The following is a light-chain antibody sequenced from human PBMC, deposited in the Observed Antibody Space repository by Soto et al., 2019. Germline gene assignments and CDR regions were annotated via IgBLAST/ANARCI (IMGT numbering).Light chain of an antibody. CDR2: DAS. V-gene: IGKV3-15*01. Sequence: EIVMTQSPATLSVSPGDRATLSCRASQSVSSSLAWYQQIPGQAPRLLIYDASTRATGIPARFGGSGSGTEFTLTISSLQSEDFAVYYCQQYNNWPPLTFGGRDQGGAQT. J-gene: IGKJ4*01. CDR3: QQYNNWPPLT. CDR1: QSVSSS.